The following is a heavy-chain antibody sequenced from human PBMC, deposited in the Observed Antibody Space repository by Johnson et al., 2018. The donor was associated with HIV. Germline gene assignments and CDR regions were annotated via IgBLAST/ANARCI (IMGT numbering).Heavy chain of an antibody. D-gene: IGHD3-16*02. CDR2: IYSGGST. CDR3: TTAIVIDAFDI. J-gene: IGHJ3*02. Sequence: EVQLVESGGGVVQPGRSLRLSCAASGFTLSNYGIHWVRQAPGKGLEWVSVIYSGGSTSYADSVKGRFTISRDNSNNTLYLQMNSLRAEDTAVYYCTTAIVIDAFDIWGQGTMVTVSS. V-gene: IGHV3-66*01. CDR1: GFTLSNYG.